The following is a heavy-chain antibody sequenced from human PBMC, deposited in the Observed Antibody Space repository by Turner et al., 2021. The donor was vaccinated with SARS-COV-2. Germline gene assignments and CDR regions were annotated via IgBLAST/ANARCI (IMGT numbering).Heavy chain of an antibody. CDR3: ATGYAYCGGDCSIDY. J-gene: IGHJ4*02. Sequence: QVQLVQSGAGEKKPGASVKVSCKVSGYTLTELSMHWVRQAPGKGLEWMGGFDPEDAETIYAEKFQGRVTMTEDTSTDTAYMELSSLRSEDTAVYYCATGYAYCGGDCSIDYWGQGTLVTVSS. D-gene: IGHD2-21*02. V-gene: IGHV1-24*01. CDR2: FDPEDAET. CDR1: GYTLTELS.